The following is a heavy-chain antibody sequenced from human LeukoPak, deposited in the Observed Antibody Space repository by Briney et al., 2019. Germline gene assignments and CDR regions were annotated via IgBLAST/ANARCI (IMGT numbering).Heavy chain of an antibody. Sequence: GGSLRLSCAVSGFTVSSNYMSWVRQPPGKGLEWVSGIYTGGSTYSADSVKGRFTILRDNSKNTLYLQMSSLRAEDTAVYYCAKDKPDLRDYYDSSGYQRTGYPFDYWGQGTLVTVSS. CDR2: IYTGGST. V-gene: IGHV3-53*01. CDR3: AKDKPDLRDYYDSSGYQRTGYPFDY. CDR1: GFTVSSNY. D-gene: IGHD3-22*01. J-gene: IGHJ4*02.